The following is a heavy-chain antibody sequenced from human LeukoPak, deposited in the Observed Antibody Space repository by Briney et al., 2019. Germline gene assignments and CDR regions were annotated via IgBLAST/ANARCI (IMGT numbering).Heavy chain of an antibody. J-gene: IGHJ6*03. CDR1: GFTFSSYA. V-gene: IGHV3-23*01. Sequence: GGSLRLSCAASGFTFSSYAMSWVRQAPGKGLEWVSAISGSGGSTYYADSVKGRFTISRDNSKNTLYLQMNSLRAEDTAVYYCARGTRVLWFGVLYYYYMDVWGKGTTLTISS. CDR2: ISGSGGST. CDR3: ARGTRVLWFGVLYYYYMDV. D-gene: IGHD3-10*01.